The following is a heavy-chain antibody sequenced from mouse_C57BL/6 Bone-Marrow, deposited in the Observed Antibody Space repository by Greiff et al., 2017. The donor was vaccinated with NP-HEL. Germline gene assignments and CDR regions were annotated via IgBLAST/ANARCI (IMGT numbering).Heavy chain of an antibody. J-gene: IGHJ2*01. CDR2: IDPENGDT. D-gene: IGHD1-1*01. CDR3: TTAFITTVVAH. CDR1: GFNIKDDY. V-gene: IGHV14-4*01. Sequence: EVQGVESGAELVRPGASVKLSCTASGFNIKDDYMHWVKQRPEQGLEWIGWIDPENGDTEYASKFQGKATITADTSSNTAYLQLSSLTSEDTAVYYCTTAFITTVVAHWGQGTTLTVSS.